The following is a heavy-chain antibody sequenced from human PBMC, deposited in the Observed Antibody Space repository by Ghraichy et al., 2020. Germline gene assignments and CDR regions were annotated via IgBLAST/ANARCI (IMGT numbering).Heavy chain of an antibody. CDR2: INHSGST. V-gene: IGHV4-34*01. CDR1: GGTFSGYQ. D-gene: IGHD5-24*01. J-gene: IGHJ6*02. CDR3: ARATIRDGMDV. Sequence: SETLSLTCAVYGGTFSGYQWTWIRQPPGEGLEWIGDINHSGSTNYNVSLKSRVIISLDTSKNQFSLKLRSVTAADTAVYYCARATIRDGMDVWVQGTTVTVSS.